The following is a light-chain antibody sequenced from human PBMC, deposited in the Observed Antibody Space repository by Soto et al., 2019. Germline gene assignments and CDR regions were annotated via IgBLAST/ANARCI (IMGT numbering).Light chain of an antibody. CDR1: YSNFGSNP. CDR2: NND. V-gene: IGLV1-44*01. J-gene: IGLJ3*02. Sequence: QSVLTQPPSASGTPGQRVAISCSGTYSNFGSNPVTWYQQLPGTAPKLLIYNNDQRPSRVPGRYSGSKSGTSASLAISGLQSDDEADYYWAAWDDSLSGPVFGGGTKLTVL. CDR3: AAWDDSLSGPV.